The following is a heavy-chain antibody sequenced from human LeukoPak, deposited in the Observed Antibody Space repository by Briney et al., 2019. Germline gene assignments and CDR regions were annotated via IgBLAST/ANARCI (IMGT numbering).Heavy chain of an antibody. CDR3: AKDGPGGFWGVDY. D-gene: IGHD3-3*01. J-gene: IGHJ4*02. V-gene: IGHV3-43*02. Sequence: PGGSLRLSCAASGFTFDDYAMLWVRQAPGKGLEWVSLISGDGGITYYADSVKGRFTISRDNSKNSLYLQMNSLRTEDTALYYCAKDGPGGFWGVDYWGQGTLVTVSS. CDR1: GFTFDDYA. CDR2: ISGDGGIT.